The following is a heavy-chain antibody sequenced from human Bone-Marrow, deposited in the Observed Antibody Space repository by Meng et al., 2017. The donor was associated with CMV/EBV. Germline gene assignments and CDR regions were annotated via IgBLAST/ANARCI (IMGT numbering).Heavy chain of an antibody. J-gene: IGHJ4*02. CDR3: ARDPAGIVVVPAAPYFDY. Sequence: FSSYAMRWVRQAPGKGLEWVAVISYDGSNKYYADSVKGRFTISRDNSKNTLYLQMNSLRAEDTAVYYCARDPAGIVVVPAAPYFDYWGQGTLVTVSS. V-gene: IGHV3-30-3*01. CDR1: FSSYA. D-gene: IGHD2-2*01. CDR2: ISYDGSNK.